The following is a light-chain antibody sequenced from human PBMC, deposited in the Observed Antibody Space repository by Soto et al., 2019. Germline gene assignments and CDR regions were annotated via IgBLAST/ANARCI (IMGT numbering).Light chain of an antibody. CDR2: DAS. Sequence: EIQMTQSPPTLSASVGDRVTITCRASQSISSWLAWYQQKPGKAPKLLIYDASRLESGVPSRFSGSGSGTEFTLPISSLQPDDFATYYCHQYNSYSWKFGPGTKVDTK. J-gene: IGKJ1*01. V-gene: IGKV1-5*01. CDR3: HQYNSYSWK. CDR1: QSISSW.